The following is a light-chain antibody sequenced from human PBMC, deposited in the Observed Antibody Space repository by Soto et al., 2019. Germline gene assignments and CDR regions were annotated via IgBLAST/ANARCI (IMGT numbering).Light chain of an antibody. Sequence: EVVLTQSPDTLSLFPGERATLSCRASQRVSSTYFAWYRQKPGQPPRLLIYGAANRATGVPDRFSGSGSGTDFTLTISRLEPKDFAVYYCQQYYSSPPGFTFGPGTTVEVK. J-gene: IGKJ3*01. CDR2: GAA. CDR1: QRVSSTY. V-gene: IGKV3-20*01. CDR3: QQYYSSPPGFT.